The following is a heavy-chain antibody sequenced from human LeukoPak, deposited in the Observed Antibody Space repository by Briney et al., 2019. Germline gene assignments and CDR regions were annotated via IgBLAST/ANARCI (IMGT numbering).Heavy chain of an antibody. J-gene: IGHJ2*01. Sequence: GGSLRLSCAASGFTFSSYSMNWVRQAPGKGLEWVANIKQDGSEKYYVDSVKGRFTISRDNAKNSLYLQMNSLRAEDTAVYYCARVWAGYDSSGYYYDWYFDLWGRGTLVTVSS. V-gene: IGHV3-7*01. CDR1: GFTFSSYS. D-gene: IGHD3-22*01. CDR2: IKQDGSEK. CDR3: ARVWAGYDSSGYYYDWYFDL.